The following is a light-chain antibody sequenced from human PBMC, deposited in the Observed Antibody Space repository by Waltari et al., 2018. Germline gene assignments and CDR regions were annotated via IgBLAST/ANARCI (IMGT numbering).Light chain of an antibody. J-gene: IGLJ2*01. CDR3: SSYAGSNNVV. CDR1: SSDVGGYNS. CDR2: EVS. Sequence: QSALTHPPSASGSPGQSVTISCTRPSSDVGGYNSVPWYQQSPGKAPKPMIYEVSKRPSGVPDRFSGSKSGNTASLTVSGLQAEDEADYYCSSYAGSNNVVFGGGTKLTVL. V-gene: IGLV2-8*01.